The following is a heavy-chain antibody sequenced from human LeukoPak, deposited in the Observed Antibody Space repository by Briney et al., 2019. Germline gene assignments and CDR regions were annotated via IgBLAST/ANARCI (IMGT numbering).Heavy chain of an antibody. J-gene: IGHJ4*02. V-gene: IGHV1-18*04. CDR2: ISAYNGNT. CDR1: GYTFTGYY. D-gene: IGHD5-12*01. Sequence: ASVKVSCKASGYTFTGYYMHRVRQAPGQGLEWMGWISAYNGNTNYAQKLQGRVTMTTDTSTSTAYMELRSLRSDDTAVYYCARAGPSGYGFDYWGQGTLVTVSS. CDR3: ARAGPSGYGFDY.